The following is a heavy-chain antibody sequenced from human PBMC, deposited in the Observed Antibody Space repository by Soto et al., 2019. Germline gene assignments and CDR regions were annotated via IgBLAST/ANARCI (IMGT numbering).Heavy chain of an antibody. V-gene: IGHV6-1*01. Sequence: PSETLSLTCAISGDSVSNNSAAWNWIRQSPSRGLEWLGRTYYRSKWFNNYALSVKGRITINPDTSKNQFSLQLNSVTPEDTAVYYCAREGRMDASIFHKWFDPWGQGTLVTVSS. J-gene: IGHJ5*02. CDR3: AREGRMDASIFHKWFDP. D-gene: IGHD3-3*02. CDR1: GDSVSNNSAA. CDR2: TYYRSKWFN.